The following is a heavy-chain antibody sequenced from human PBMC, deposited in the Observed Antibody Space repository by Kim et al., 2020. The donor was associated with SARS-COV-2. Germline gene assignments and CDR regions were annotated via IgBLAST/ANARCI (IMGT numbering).Heavy chain of an antibody. V-gene: IGHV3-23*01. Sequence: GGSLRLSCAASGFTFSSYAMSWVRQAPGKGLEWVSAISGSGGSTYYADSVKGRFTISRDNSKNTLYLQMNSLRAEDTAVYYCAKWVVQLWWGNAKGSHYFDYWGQGTLVTVSS. CDR3: AKWVVQLWWGNAKGSHYFDY. D-gene: IGHD5-18*01. CDR1: GFTFSSYA. J-gene: IGHJ4*02. CDR2: ISGSGGST.